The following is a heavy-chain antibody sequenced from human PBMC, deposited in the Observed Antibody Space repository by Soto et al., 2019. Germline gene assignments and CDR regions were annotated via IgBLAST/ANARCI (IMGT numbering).Heavy chain of an antibody. V-gene: IGHV3-30-3*01. CDR2: ISYDGSNK. J-gene: IGHJ4*02. CDR3: ARNDWRTYYFAY. Sequence: PGGSLRLSCAASGFTFSYYAIHWVRQAPGKGLEWVAIISYDGSNKYYADSVKGRFTISRDNSKNTLYLQMNSLRPEDTAVYYCARNDWRTYYFAYWGQGTPVTVSS. CDR1: GFTFSYYA. D-gene: IGHD1-1*01.